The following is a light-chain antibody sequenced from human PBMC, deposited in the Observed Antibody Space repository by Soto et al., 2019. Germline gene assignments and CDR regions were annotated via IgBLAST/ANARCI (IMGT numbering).Light chain of an antibody. V-gene: IGKV3-15*01. CDR1: QSVSSN. J-gene: IGKJ5*01. CDR3: QQRSNWPIT. Sequence: IMMTQSPVTLSVTPGERATLSCRASQSVSSNLAWYQQKPGQAPRLLIYGASTRATGIPARFSGSGSGTEFTLTISSLQSEDSAVYYCQQRSNWPITFGQRARLE. CDR2: GAS.